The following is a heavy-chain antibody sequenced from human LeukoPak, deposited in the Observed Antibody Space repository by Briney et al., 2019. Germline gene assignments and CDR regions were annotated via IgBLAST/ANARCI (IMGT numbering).Heavy chain of an antibody. J-gene: IGHJ4*02. D-gene: IGHD5-12*01. CDR1: GGSFSGYY. CDR2: INHSGST. V-gene: IGHV4-34*01. CDR3: ARGVDRTHSDYFDY. Sequence: SETLSLTCAVYGGSFSGYYWSWIRQPPGKGLEWIGEINHSGSTNYNPSLKSRVTISVDTSKNQFSLKLSSVTAADTAVYYCARGVDRTHSDYFDYRGQGTLVTVSS.